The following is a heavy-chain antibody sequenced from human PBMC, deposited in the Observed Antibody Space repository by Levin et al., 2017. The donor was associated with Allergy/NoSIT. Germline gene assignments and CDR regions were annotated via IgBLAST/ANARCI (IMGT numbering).Heavy chain of an antibody. D-gene: IGHD3-16*01. V-gene: IGHV2-70*01. CDR1: GFSLNTNGMC. CDR3: ARTSYYDYGGYYSGRGWFDP. J-gene: IGHJ5*02. Sequence: SGPTLVKPTQTLTLTCTFSGFSLNTNGMCVSWIRQPPGKALEWLALIDWDGDQYYRTSLKTRLTISKDTSKNQVVRTMTNMDPVDTATYYCARTSYYDYGGYYSGRGWFDPWGQGTLVTVSS. CDR2: IDWDGDQ.